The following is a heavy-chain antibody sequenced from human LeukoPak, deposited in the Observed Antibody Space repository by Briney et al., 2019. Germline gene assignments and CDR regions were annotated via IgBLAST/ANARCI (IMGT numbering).Heavy chain of an antibody. Sequence: TGGSLRLSCAASGFTFSSYAMHWVRQAPGKGLGWVAVISYDGSNKYYADSVKGRFTISRDNSKNTLYLQMNSLRAEDTAVYYCARDTALSMGFGGFDPWGQGTLVTVSS. V-gene: IGHV3-30*04. CDR2: ISYDGSNK. CDR3: ARDTALSMGFGGFDP. CDR1: GFTFSSYA. J-gene: IGHJ5*02. D-gene: IGHD3-16*01.